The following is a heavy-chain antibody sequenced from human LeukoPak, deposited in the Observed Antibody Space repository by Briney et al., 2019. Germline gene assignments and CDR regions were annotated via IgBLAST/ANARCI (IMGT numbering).Heavy chain of an antibody. V-gene: IGHV4-34*01. CDR2: INHSGST. CDR1: GGSFSGYY. CDR3: ARGRDIVVVVAASGLGWFDP. D-gene: IGHD2-15*01. Sequence: SETLSLTCAVYGGSFSGYYWSWIRQPPGKGLEWIGEINHSGSTNYNPSLKSRVTISVDTSKNQFSLKLSSVTAADTAVYYCARGRDIVVVVAASGLGWFDPWGQGTLVTVSS. J-gene: IGHJ5*02.